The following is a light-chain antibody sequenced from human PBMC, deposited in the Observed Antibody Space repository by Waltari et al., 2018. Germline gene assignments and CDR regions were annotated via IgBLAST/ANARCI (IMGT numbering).Light chain of an antibody. CDR1: QSISSQ. V-gene: IGKV3-11*01. Sequence: IVLTQSPATLSLSPGDRATLSCTASQSISSQLAWYQQRPGQAPRILIYDASNRAAGIPDRFSGSGSGTDFSLTISSLEPEDFVVYYCQLRGHWPMYTFGQGTKLEIK. CDR2: DAS. J-gene: IGKJ2*01. CDR3: QLRGHWPMYT.